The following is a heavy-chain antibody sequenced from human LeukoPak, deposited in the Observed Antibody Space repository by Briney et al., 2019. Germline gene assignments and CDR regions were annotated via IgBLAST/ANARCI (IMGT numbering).Heavy chain of an antibody. V-gene: IGHV4-39*01. CDR3: PEAFDI. Sequence: SETLSFTCTVSGGSISSSSYYWGWIRQPPGKGLEWIGSIYYSGSTYYNPSLKSRVTISVDTSKNRFSLKLSSDCAGGLATVVTPEAFDIWAKGQWSPSLQ. D-gene: IGHD4-23*01. J-gene: IGHJ3*02. CDR1: GGSISSSSYY. CDR2: IYYSGST.